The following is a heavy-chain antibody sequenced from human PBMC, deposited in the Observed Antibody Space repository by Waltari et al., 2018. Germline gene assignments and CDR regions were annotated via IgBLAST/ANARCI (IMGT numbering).Heavy chain of an antibody. V-gene: IGHV4-38-2*01. Sequence: QVQLQESGPGLVKPSETLSLTCAVSGYSISSGYYWGGIRQPPGKGLEWIGSIYHSGSTYYNPSLKSRVTRSVDTSKNQFSLKLSSVTAADTAVYYCARRAYYDILTEAWFDPWGQGTLVTVSS. CDR1: GYSISSGYY. D-gene: IGHD3-9*01. CDR2: IYHSGST. J-gene: IGHJ5*02. CDR3: ARRAYYDILTEAWFDP.